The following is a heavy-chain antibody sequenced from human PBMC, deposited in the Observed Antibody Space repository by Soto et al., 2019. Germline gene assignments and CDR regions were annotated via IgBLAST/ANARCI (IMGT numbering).Heavy chain of an antibody. J-gene: IGHJ6*02. CDR2: IYNDGTT. V-gene: IGHV3-53*01. CDR3: VRPLPSGQTHARDV. Sequence: GGSLRLSCVASGLPVAGSYMAWVRQAPGKGLEWASVIYNDGTTYYSQSVEGRFTISRDTSKSTLYLQMDRLRDEDTAVYYCVRPLPSGQTHARDVWGQGTTVTVSS. D-gene: IGHD3-10*01. CDR1: GLPVAGSY.